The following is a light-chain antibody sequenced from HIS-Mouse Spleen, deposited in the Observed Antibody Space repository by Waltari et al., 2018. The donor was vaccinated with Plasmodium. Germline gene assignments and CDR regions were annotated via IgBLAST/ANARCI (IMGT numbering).Light chain of an antibody. J-gene: IGLJ2*01. CDR3: QAWDSSTVV. Sequence: SYELTQPPSVSVSPGQTASITCPGDKLRDNYACWYQQKPGHSPVLVIYQDSKRPSGIPERFSGSNSGNTATLTISGTQAMDEADYYCQAWDSSTVVFGGGTKLTVL. CDR2: QDS. V-gene: IGLV3-1*01. CDR1: KLRDNY.